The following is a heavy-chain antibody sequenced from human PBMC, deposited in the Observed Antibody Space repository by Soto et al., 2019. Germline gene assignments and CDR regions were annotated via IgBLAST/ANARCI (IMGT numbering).Heavy chain of an antibody. Sequence: QVQLVESGGGVVQPGRSLRLSCAASGFTFSSYGMHWVRQAPGKGLEWVAVIWYDGSNKYYADSVKGRFTISRDNSKNTLYLQMNSLRAEDTAVYYCVSPTRPGVVAATFGYWGQGTLVTASS. D-gene: IGHD2-15*01. J-gene: IGHJ4*02. CDR1: GFTFSSYG. CDR3: VSPTRPGVVAATFGY. CDR2: IWYDGSNK. V-gene: IGHV3-33*01.